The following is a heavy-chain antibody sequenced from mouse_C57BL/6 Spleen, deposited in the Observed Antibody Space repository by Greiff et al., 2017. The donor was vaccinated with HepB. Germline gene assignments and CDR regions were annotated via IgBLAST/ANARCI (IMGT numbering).Heavy chain of an antibody. CDR1: GYTFTSYW. CDR2: IDPSDSYT. V-gene: IGHV1-50*01. CDR3: ARWTYYSNYSDWFAY. Sequence: QVQLQQPGAELVKPGASVKLSCKASGYTFTSYWMPWVKQRPGQGPEWIGEIDPSDSYTNYNQKFKGKATLTVDTSSSTTYMQLSSLTSEDSAVYYCARWTYYSNYSDWFAYWGQGTLVTVSA. J-gene: IGHJ3*01. D-gene: IGHD2-5*01.